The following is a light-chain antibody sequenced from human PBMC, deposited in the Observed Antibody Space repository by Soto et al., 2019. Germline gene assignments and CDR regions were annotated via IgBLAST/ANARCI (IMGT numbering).Light chain of an antibody. V-gene: IGKV1-12*01. CDR3: QQANSFPIT. CDR1: QTISSW. J-gene: IGKJ5*01. Sequence: DIQMTQSPSTLSGSVGDIVTITCRASQTISSWLAWYQQKPGKAPKLLIYAASNLQSGVPSRFSVSGFGTDFTLTIGSLQPEDVATYYCQQANSFPITLGQGTRLEIK. CDR2: AAS.